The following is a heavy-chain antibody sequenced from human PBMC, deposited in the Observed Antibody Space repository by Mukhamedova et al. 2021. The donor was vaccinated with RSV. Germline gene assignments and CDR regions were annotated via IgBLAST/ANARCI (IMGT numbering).Heavy chain of an antibody. Sequence: WSWIRQPPGKGLEWIGYIYYSGSTNYNPSLKSRVTISVDTSKNQFSLKLSSVTAADTAVYYCARQSSSWYAWGQGTLVPVSS. J-gene: IGHJ5*02. CDR2: IYYSGST. V-gene: IGHV4-59*08. CDR3: ARQSSSWYA. D-gene: IGHD6-13*01.